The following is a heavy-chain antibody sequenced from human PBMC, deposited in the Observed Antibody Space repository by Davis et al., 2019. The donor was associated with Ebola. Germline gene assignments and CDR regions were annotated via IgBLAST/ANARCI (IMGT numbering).Heavy chain of an antibody. CDR2: INHSGST. V-gene: IGHV4-34*01. Sequence: SETLSLTCTVSAGSISSHYWTWIRQPPGKGLEWIGEINHSGSTNYNPSLKSRVTISVDTSKNQFSLKLSSVTAADTADYYCARGELLDIWGQRTMVTVSS. J-gene: IGHJ3*02. CDR1: AGSISSHY. CDR3: ARGELLDI. D-gene: IGHD3-10*01.